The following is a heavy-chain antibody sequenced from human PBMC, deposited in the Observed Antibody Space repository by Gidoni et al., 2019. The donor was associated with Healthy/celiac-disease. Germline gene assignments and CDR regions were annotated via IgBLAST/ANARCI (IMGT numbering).Heavy chain of an antibody. CDR1: GFTFGSYS. CDR3: ARDPSP. Sequence: EVPLVESGGGRVKPGGSLRLSCAASGFTFGSYSTNWVRQAPGKGLECGSSISCSSSYIYYADSVKGRVTISRYNAKNSLYLQMNSLRAEDTAVYYCARDPSPWGQGTLVTVSS. V-gene: IGHV3-21*01. CDR2: ISCSSSYI. J-gene: IGHJ5*02.